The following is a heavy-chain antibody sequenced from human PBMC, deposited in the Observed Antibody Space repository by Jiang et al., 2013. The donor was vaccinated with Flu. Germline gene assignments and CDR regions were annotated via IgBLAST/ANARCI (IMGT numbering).Heavy chain of an antibody. CDR3: ARQYGEGYSMD. CDR1: GFTFSNYW. D-gene: IGHD5-24*01. V-gene: IGHV3-7*01. CDR2: IKQDESEK. Sequence: AASGFTFSNYWMNWVRQAPGKGLDWVANIKQDESEKYYVGSVKGRFTISRDNAKNSLYLQMNSLRAEDTAVYYCARQYGEGYSMDWGQGTLVTVSS. J-gene: IGHJ4*02.